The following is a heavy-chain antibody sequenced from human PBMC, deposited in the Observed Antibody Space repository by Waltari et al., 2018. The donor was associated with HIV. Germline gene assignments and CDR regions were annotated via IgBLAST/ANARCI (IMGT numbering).Heavy chain of an antibody. D-gene: IGHD3-16*02. V-gene: IGHV4-61*02. CDR3: ARDGYRYGMDV. J-gene: IGHJ6*02. CDR1: GGSISSGSYY. Sequence: QVQLQESGPGLVKPSQTLSLTCTVSGGSISSGSYYWSWTRQPAGKGLEWIGRIYTRGGTNYHPSRKSRVTISVDTSKNQCSLKLSSVTAADTAVYYCARDGYRYGMDVWGQGTTVTVSS. CDR2: IYTRGGT.